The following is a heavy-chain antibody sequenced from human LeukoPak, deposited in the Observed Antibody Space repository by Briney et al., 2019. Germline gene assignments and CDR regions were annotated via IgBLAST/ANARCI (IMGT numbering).Heavy chain of an antibody. CDR1: GGSISSYY. CDR2: IYYSGST. V-gene: IGHV4-59*01. CDR3: ARAYYFDSSAYYPLDY. Sequence: PSETLSLTCTVSGGSISSYYWSWIRQPPGKGLEWIGYIYYSGSTNYNPSLKSRVTISVDTSKNQFSLKLSSVTAADTAVYYCARAYYFDSSAYYPLDYWGQGTLVTVSS. J-gene: IGHJ4*02. D-gene: IGHD3-22*01.